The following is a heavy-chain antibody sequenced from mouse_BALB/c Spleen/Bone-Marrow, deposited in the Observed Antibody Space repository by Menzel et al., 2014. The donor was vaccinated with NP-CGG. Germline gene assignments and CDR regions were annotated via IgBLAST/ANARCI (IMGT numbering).Heavy chain of an antibody. CDR3: ARLDGYYVAMDY. CDR1: GYTFTDYN. V-gene: IGHV1S29*02. CDR2: IYPYNGGT. D-gene: IGHD2-3*01. Sequence: VQLQQSGPELVKPGASVKISCKASGYTFTDYNMHWVKQSHGKSLEWIGYIYPYNGGTGYNQKLKSKATLTVDNSSSTAYMELRSLTSEDSAVYYCARLDGYYVAMDYWGQGTSVTVSS. J-gene: IGHJ4*01.